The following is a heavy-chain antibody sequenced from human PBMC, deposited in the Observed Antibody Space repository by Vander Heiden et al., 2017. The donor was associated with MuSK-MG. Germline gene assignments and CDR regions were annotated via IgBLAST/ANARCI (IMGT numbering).Heavy chain of an antibody. V-gene: IGHV4-59*08. CDR3: ARLGQLANY. CDR1: YY. CDR2: ISYSGST. Sequence: YYWSWIRQPPGKGLEWIGHISYSGSTDYNPSLQSRVTISLDRSRNHFSLKLSSVTAADTAVYYCARLGQLANYWGQGTLVTVSS. D-gene: IGHD1-1*01. J-gene: IGHJ4*02.